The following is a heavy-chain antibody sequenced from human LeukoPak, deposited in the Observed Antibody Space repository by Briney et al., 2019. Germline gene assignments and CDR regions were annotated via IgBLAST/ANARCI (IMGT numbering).Heavy chain of an antibody. J-gene: IGHJ4*02. V-gene: IGHV3-23*01. Sequence: PGGSLRLSCAASGFTFSSFAMSWVRQAPGKGLEWVSSISGGRGGTFYADSVKGRFTISRDNSRNTLYLQMNSLRAEDTAIYYCATSYCDGDCFSTFAYWGQGTLVTVSS. CDR3: ATSYCDGDCFSTFAY. CDR2: ISGGRGGT. CDR1: GFTFSSFA. D-gene: IGHD2-21*02.